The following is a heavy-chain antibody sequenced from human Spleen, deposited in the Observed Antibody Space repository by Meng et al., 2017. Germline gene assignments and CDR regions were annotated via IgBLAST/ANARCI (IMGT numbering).Heavy chain of an antibody. D-gene: IGHD1-26*01. V-gene: IGHV3-23*01. CDR3: AKGRGMVGAHYY. CDR1: GFTFSSYA. CDR2: ISGSGGST. J-gene: IGHJ4*02. Sequence: GESLKISCAASGFTFSSYAMSWVRQAPGKGLEWVSAISGSGGSTYYADSVKGRFTISRDNSKNTLYLQMNSLRAGDTAVYYCAKGRGMVGAHYYWGQGTLVTVSS.